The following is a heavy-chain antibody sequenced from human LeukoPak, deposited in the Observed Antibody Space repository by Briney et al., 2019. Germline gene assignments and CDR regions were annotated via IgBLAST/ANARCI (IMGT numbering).Heavy chain of an antibody. V-gene: IGHV3-30*18. D-gene: IGHD4/OR15-4a*01. Sequence: PGGSLRLSCAASGFTFSRYGMHWVRQAPGKGLEWVAVISYDGSNKYFSDSVRGRFNISRDNSKNTVYLQMDSLRVEDTAKYYCANDSGDYGDRLDYWGQGTLVAVSS. J-gene: IGHJ4*02. CDR2: ISYDGSNK. CDR3: ANDSGDYGDRLDY. CDR1: GFTFSRYG.